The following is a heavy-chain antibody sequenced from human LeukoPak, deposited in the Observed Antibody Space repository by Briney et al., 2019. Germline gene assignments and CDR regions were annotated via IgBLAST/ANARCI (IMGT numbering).Heavy chain of an antibody. J-gene: IGHJ4*02. CDR2: IYYSGST. Sequence: GSLRLSCAASGFTFSNYAMSWVRQPPGKGLEWIGSIYYSGSTYYNPSLKSRVTISVDTSKNQFSLKLSSVTAADTAVYYCARHEAIRSYFDYWGQGTLVTVSS. V-gene: IGHV4-39*01. CDR3: ARHEAIRSYFDY. CDR1: GFTFSNYA.